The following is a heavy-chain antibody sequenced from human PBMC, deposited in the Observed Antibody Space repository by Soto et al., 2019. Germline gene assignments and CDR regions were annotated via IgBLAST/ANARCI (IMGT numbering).Heavy chain of an antibody. J-gene: IGHJ4*02. CDR2: IYYSGST. Sequence: PSETLSLTCTVSGGSISSSSYYWGWIRQPPGKGLEWIGSIYYSGSTYYNPSLKSRVTISVDTSKNQFSLKLSSVTAADTAVYYGARINQYLGYFDYWGQGTLVTVS. D-gene: IGHD2-2*01. CDR3: ARINQYLGYFDY. V-gene: IGHV4-39*01. CDR1: GGSISSSSYY.